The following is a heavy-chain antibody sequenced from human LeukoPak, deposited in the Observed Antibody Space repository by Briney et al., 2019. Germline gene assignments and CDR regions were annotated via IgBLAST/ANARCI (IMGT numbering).Heavy chain of an antibody. D-gene: IGHD1-26*01. V-gene: IGHV3-23*01. J-gene: IGHJ4*02. CDR1: GFTFSNHA. CDR2: IHSGGADT. Sequence: GGSLRLSCTASGFTFSNHAMAWVRQAPGKGLEWVSAIHSGGADTYYADSVKGRFTISRDNSKNTLSLQMNSLRPEDTALYYCARNLNSGSYYYFDYWGQGTLVTVSS. CDR3: ARNLNSGSYYYFDY.